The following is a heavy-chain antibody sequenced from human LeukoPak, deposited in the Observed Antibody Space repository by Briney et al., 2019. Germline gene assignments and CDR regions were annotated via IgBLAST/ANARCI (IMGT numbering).Heavy chain of an antibody. V-gene: IGHV3-30*04. J-gene: IGHJ4*02. Sequence: GGSLRLSCAASGFTFSSYAMHWVRQAPGKGLEWVAVISYDGSNKYYADSVKGRFTISRDNSKNTLYLQMNSLRAEDTAVYYCAKSGYSYGYFDYWGQGTLVTVSS. CDR2: ISYDGSNK. D-gene: IGHD5-18*01. CDR3: AKSGYSYGYFDY. CDR1: GFTFSSYA.